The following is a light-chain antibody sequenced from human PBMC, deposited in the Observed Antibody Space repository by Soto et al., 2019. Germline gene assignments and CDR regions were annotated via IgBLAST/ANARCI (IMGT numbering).Light chain of an antibody. Sequence: EIVLTQSPGTLSLSPGERATLSCRASQSVSSNSLVWFQQRPGQAPRLLIYGTSNRATGIPERFSGSGSETDFTLTISRLEPEDFAVYYCQQYSSSSWTFGQGTKVEIK. CDR2: GTS. V-gene: IGKV3-20*01. CDR3: QQYSSSSWT. J-gene: IGKJ1*01. CDR1: QSVSSNS.